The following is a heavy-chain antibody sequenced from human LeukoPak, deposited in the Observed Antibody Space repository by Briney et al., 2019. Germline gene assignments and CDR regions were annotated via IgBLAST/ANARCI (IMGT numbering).Heavy chain of an antibody. Sequence: EASVKVSCKASGGTFSSYAISWVRQAPGQGLGWMGRIIPILGIANYAQKFQGRVTITADKSTSTAYMELSSLRSEDTAVYYCASLASTVVPAAIDGWFDPWGQGTLVTVSS. D-gene: IGHD2-2*02. CDR3: ASLASTVVPAAIDGWFDP. V-gene: IGHV1-69*04. CDR1: GGTFSSYA. J-gene: IGHJ5*02. CDR2: IIPILGIA.